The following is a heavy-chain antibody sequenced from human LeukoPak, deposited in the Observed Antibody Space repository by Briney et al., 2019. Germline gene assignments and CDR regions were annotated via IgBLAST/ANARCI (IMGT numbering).Heavy chain of an antibody. V-gene: IGHV3-64D*06. CDR3: VRGTGY. J-gene: IGHJ4*02. CDR2: ISSNGDNT. Sequence: HPGGSLRLSCSVSGFTFSTYVTHWVRQAPGKGLEYVSAISSNGDNTYYADSVKGRFTISRDNSKNTLYLQMSSLRADDTAVYYCVRGTGYWGQGTLVTVSS. CDR1: GFTFSTYV.